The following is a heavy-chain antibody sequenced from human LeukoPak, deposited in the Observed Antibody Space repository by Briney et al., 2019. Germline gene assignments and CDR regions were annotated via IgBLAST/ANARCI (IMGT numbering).Heavy chain of an antibody. CDR1: GYTFTGYY. D-gene: IGHD4-17*01. J-gene: IGHJ6*02. Sequence: GASVKVSCKASGYTFTGYYMHWVRQAPGQGLEWMGRINPNSGGTNYAQKFQGRVTMTRDTSISTAYMELSRPRSDDTAVYYCARDYGDYPYYYYYGMDVWGQGTTVTVSS. V-gene: IGHV1-2*06. CDR2: INPNSGGT. CDR3: ARDYGDYPYYYYYGMDV.